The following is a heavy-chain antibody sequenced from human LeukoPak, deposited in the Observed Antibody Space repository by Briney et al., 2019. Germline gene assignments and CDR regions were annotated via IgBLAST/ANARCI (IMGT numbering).Heavy chain of an antibody. J-gene: IGHJ4*02. CDR2: ISSSGSGDNT. V-gene: IGHV3-23*01. CDR1: GVTLSTYA. D-gene: IGHD6-13*01. Sequence: PGGSLRLSCAASGVTLSTYAMSWARQAPGKGLEWVSGISSSGSGDNTYYADSVKGRFTISRDSSKNTLYLQMNSLRAEDTAVYYCAKTRPLDSSSWSHGDYWGQGTLVTVSS. CDR3: AKTRPLDSSSWSHGDY.